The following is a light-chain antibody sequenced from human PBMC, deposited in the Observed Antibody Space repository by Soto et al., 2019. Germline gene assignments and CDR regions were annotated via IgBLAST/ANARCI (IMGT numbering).Light chain of an antibody. CDR3: ASWDDSLSGYV. J-gene: IGLJ1*01. V-gene: IGLV1-47*01. Sequence: QSVLTQPPSASGNPGQRLTISCSGSTSNILRNYVYWYRQFPGTAPRLLISMNDQRPSGVPHRFSGSKSGTSAYLAISGLRSEDEADYYCASWDDSLSGYVFGTGTKVTVL. CDR1: TSNILRNY. CDR2: MND.